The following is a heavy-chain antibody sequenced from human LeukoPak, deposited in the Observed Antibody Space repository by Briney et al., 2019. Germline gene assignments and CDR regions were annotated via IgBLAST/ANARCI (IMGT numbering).Heavy chain of an antibody. J-gene: IGHJ4*02. CDR2: IYSDGST. CDR1: RFTVSSNY. Sequence: GGSLRLSCAASRFTVSSNYMSWVRQAPGKGLEWVSVIYSDGSTYYADSVKGRFTISRDNSKNTLYLQMNSLRAEDTAVYYCAKDLDCSSASCRPDYWGQGTLVTVSS. V-gene: IGHV3-53*01. D-gene: IGHD2-2*01. CDR3: AKDLDCSSASCRPDY.